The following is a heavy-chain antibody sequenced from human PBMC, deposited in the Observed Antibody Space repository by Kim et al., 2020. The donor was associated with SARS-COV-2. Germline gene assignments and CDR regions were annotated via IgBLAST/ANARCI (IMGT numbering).Heavy chain of an antibody. Sequence: GGSLRLSCAASGFTFSSYAMSWVRQAPGKGLEWVSAISGSGGSTYYADSVKGRFTISRDNSKNTLYLQMNSLRAEDTAVYYCAKFPKGYCSSTSCRFLFDYWGQGTLVTVSS. CDR2: ISGSGGST. V-gene: IGHV3-23*01. D-gene: IGHD2-2*01. CDR3: AKFPKGYCSSTSCRFLFDY. J-gene: IGHJ4*02. CDR1: GFTFSSYA.